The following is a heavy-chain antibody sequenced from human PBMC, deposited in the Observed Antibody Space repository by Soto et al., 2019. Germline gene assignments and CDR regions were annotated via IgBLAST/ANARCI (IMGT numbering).Heavy chain of an antibody. CDR1: GFTFSGAA. J-gene: IGHJ4*02. CDR2: IRSKAKDYAT. D-gene: IGHD3-16*01. CDR3: STLGEWGSYSGY. Sequence: EVQLVESGGGLVQPGGSLKLSCAASGFTFSGAAIHWVRQASGKGLEWVGSIRSKAKDYATAYTESVKGRFTISRDDSKYPAYLQMNSLKTDDTAMYYCSTLGEWGSYSGYWGQGTLVTVSS. V-gene: IGHV3-73*02.